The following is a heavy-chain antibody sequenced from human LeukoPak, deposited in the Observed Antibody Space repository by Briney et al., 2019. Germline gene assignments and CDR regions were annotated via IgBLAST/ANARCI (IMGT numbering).Heavy chain of an antibody. CDR2: IYHSGST. D-gene: IGHD3-22*01. V-gene: IGHV4-30-2*01. CDR1: GGSISSGGYS. CDR3: ARGKGSSGYYYLDY. J-gene: IGHJ4*02. Sequence: SETLSLTCAVSGGSISSGGYSWSWIRQPPGKGLEWIGYIYHSGSTYYNPPLKSRVTISVDRSKNQFSLKLSSVTAADTAVYYCARGKGSSGYYYLDYWGQGTLVTVSS.